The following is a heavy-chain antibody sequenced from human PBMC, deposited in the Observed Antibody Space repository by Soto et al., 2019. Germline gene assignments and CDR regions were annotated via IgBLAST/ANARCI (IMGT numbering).Heavy chain of an antibody. CDR3: ATYTRVLSVNFGVVPRYYGMDV. D-gene: IGHD3-3*01. CDR1: GGSISSGDYY. CDR2: IYYSGST. Sequence: SETLSLTCTVSGGSISSGDYYWSWIRQPPGKGLEWIGYIYYSGSTYYNPSLKSRVTISVDTSKNQFSLKLSSVTAADTAVYYCATYTRVLSVNFGVVPRYYGMDVWGQGTTVTVSS. V-gene: IGHV4-30-4*01. J-gene: IGHJ6*02.